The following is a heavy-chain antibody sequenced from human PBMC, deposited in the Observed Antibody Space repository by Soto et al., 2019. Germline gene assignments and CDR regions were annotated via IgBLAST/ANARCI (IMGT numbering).Heavy chain of an antibody. D-gene: IGHD2-21*02. Sequence: QVQLVQSGAEVKKPGASVKLSCKASGYTFTTYYIHWVRQAPGQGLEWMGIIYPSGGTATYAQKFQGGITMTRDTSTSTVYMELSSLRSEDTALYFCARGIVVVTALDYGMDVWGQGTTVTVSS. J-gene: IGHJ6*02. CDR3: ARGIVVVTALDYGMDV. CDR1: GYTFTTYY. V-gene: IGHV1-46*01. CDR2: IYPSGGTA.